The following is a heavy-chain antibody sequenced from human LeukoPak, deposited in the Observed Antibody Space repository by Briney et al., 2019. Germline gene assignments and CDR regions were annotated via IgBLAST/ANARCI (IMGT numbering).Heavy chain of an antibody. J-gene: IGHJ4*02. D-gene: IGHD2-15*01. Sequence: SETLSLTCTVPGGSISSYYWSWIRQPPGKGLEWIGHIYYSGSTNYNPSLKSRLTISIDTSKNQFSLRLSSVTAADTAVYHCAIRGCSGGICPFDYWGQGTLVTVSS. CDR1: GGSISSYY. CDR2: IYYSGST. CDR3: AIRGCSGGICPFDY. V-gene: IGHV4-59*12.